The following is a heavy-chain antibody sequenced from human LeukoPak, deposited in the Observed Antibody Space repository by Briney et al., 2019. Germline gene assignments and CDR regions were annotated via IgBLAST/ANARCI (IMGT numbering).Heavy chain of an antibody. D-gene: IGHD1-26*01. V-gene: IGHV3-48*02. CDR1: GFAFRTYS. Sequence: GGSLRLSCAASGFAFRTYSMNWVRQAPGKGLEWVSHITASGTAMFYADSVKGRFTISRDNAKNSLYLQMNSLRDEDTAVYYCASSGSYRFDYWGQGTLVTVSS. CDR3: ASSGSYRFDY. CDR2: ITASGTAM. J-gene: IGHJ4*02.